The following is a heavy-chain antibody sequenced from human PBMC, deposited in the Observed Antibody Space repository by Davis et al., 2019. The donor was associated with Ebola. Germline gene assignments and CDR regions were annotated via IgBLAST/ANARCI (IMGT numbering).Heavy chain of an antibody. CDR1: GYTFTSYY. D-gene: IGHD3-10*01. CDR2: ISAYNGNT. CDR3: ARGITMVRGGGGWIVDP. J-gene: IGHJ5*02. V-gene: IGHV1-18*04. Sequence: ASVTVSCKASGYTFTSYYLHWVRQAPGQGLEWMGWISAYNGNTNYAQKLQGRVTMTTDTSTSTAYMELRSLRSDDTAVYYCARGITMVRGGGGWIVDPWGQGTLVTVSS.